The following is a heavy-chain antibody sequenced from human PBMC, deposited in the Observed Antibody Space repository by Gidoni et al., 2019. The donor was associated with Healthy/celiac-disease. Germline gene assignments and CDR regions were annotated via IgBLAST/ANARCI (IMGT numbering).Heavy chain of an antibody. Sequence: EVRLLESGGGLVQPGGSLRLPCAASGFTFSSDAMSWVRRAPGKVLEWVSAISGSGGSKYYADSVKGRFTISRDNSKNTLYLQMNSLRAEDTAVYYCAKDRRSMPLNWFDPWGQGTLVTVSS. CDR2: ISGSGGSK. CDR3: AKDRRSMPLNWFDP. J-gene: IGHJ5*02. D-gene: IGHD2-2*01. V-gene: IGHV3-23*01. CDR1: GFTFSSDA.